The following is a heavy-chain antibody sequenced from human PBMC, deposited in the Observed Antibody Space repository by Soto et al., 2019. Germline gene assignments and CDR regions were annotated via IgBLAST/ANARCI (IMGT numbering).Heavy chain of an antibody. CDR3: ARGVEYSSSYYYYGMDV. V-gene: IGHV1-2*02. CDR1: GYTFTGYY. Sequence: ASVKVSCKASGYTFTGYYMHWVRQAPGQGLEWMGWINPNSGGTNYAQKFQGRVTMTRDTSISTAYMELSRLRSDDTAVYYCARGVEYSSSYYYYGMDVWGQGTTDTVSS. D-gene: IGHD6-6*01. CDR2: INPNSGGT. J-gene: IGHJ6*02.